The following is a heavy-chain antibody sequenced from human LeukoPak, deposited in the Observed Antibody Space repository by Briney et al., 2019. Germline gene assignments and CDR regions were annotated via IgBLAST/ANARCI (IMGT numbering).Heavy chain of an antibody. CDR3: ARDPTSYGSGSSQI. CDR2: LYRGGST. D-gene: IGHD3-10*01. J-gene: IGHJ3*02. Sequence: SETLSLTCTVSGYSISGGFYWGWIRQPPGKGLEWIGSLYRGGSTYYNPFLKSRVTISVDTSRNQFSLHLSSVTAADTAVYYCARDPTSYGSGSSQIWGQGTMVTVSS. CDR1: GYSISGGFY. V-gene: IGHV4-38-2*02.